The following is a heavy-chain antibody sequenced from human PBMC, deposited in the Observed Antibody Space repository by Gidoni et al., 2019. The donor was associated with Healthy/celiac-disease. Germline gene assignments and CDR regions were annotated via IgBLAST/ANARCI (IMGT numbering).Heavy chain of an antibody. Sequence: EVQLVESGGGLVQPGGSLKLPCAASAFTFSGSAMHWVRQASGKGLEWVGRIRSKANSYATAYAASVKGRFTISRDDSKNTAYLQMNSLKTEDTAVYYCTGYYDFPFDPWGQGTLVTVSS. CDR1: AFTFSGSA. CDR3: TGYYDFPFDP. J-gene: IGHJ5*02. CDR2: IRSKANSYAT. V-gene: IGHV3-73*02. D-gene: IGHD3-3*01.